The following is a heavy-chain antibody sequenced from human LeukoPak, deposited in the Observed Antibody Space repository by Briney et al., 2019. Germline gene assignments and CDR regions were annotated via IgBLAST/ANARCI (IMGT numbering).Heavy chain of an antibody. Sequence: GGSLRLSCAASGFTFSSYAMSWVRQAPGQGLEWVSAISGGGGSTYYADSVKGRFTISRDNAKNTVYLEMNSLSVEDTATYYCIRDFRSADLWGQGTLVTVTS. J-gene: IGHJ5*02. D-gene: IGHD5-24*01. CDR1: GFTFSSYA. V-gene: IGHV3-23*01. CDR3: IRDFRSADL. CDR2: ISGGGGST.